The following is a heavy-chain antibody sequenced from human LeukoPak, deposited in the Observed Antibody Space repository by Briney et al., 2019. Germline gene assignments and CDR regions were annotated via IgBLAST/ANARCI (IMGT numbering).Heavy chain of an antibody. Sequence: ASVKVSCKAYGYTFTRFYIHWVRQAPGQGLEWMGKINPRGDTTNYAQKFQGRIAMTRDTSTSTVYMELSSLRSENTAVYYCARVSEYYDFWSGPKYYFDYWGQGTLVTVSS. CDR3: ARVSEYYDFWSGPKYYFDY. CDR2: INPRGDTT. CDR1: GYTFTRFY. V-gene: IGHV1-46*01. D-gene: IGHD3-3*01. J-gene: IGHJ4*02.